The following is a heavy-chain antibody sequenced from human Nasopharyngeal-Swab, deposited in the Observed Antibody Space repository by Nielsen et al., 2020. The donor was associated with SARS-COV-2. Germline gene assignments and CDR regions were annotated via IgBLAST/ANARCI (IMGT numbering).Heavy chain of an antibody. J-gene: IGHJ6*02. CDR2: IYMSGIT. D-gene: IGHD3-22*01. CDR1: GGSISSYY. Sequence: SETLSLTCTVSGGSISSYYWTWIRQPAGKGLEWIGRIYMSGITNYNPSLKSRVTMSVDTSKKQISLKLSSVTAADTAVYYCARDSSDGSGYYLRETYYYGMDVWGQGTTVTVSS. CDR3: ARDSSDGSGYYLRETYYYGMDV. V-gene: IGHV4-4*07.